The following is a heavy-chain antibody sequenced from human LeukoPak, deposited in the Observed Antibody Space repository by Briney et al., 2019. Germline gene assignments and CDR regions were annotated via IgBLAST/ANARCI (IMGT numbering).Heavy chain of an antibody. Sequence: PGGSLRLSCAASGFTFSSYGMHWVRQAPGKGLEWVAVISYDGGNKYYADSVKGRFTISRDNSKNTLYLQMNSLRAEDTAVYYCAKVGATALPHYWGQGTLVTVSS. CDR1: GFTFSSYG. J-gene: IGHJ4*02. CDR3: AKVGATALPHY. V-gene: IGHV3-30*18. CDR2: ISYDGGNK. D-gene: IGHD1-26*01.